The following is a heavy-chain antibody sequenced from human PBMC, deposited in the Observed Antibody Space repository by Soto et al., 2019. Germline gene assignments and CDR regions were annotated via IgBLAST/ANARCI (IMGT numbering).Heavy chain of an antibody. CDR2: ISISGDRT. CDR3: AKAGSSGWRSYFDH. D-gene: IGHD6-19*01. CDR1: GVTFSTYA. V-gene: IGHV3-23*01. Sequence: PGGSLRLSCAASGVTFSTYAMAWVRQAPGKGLEWVSAISISGDRTYYADSVKGRFFISRDNSNNTLFLRVSSLRVEDTATYYCAKAGSSGWRSYFDHWGQGTPVTVSS. J-gene: IGHJ4*02.